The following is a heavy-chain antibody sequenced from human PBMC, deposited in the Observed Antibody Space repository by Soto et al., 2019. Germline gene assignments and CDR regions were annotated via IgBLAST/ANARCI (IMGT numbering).Heavy chain of an antibody. Sequence: SETLSLTCTVSGGSVSSGSYYWSWIRQPPGKGLEWIGYIYYSGSTNYNPSLKSRVTISVDTSKNQFSLKLSSVTAADTAVYYCARDARDSYGQRSYGMDVWGQGTTVTVSS. CDR3: ARDARDSYGQRSYGMDV. CDR1: GGSVSSGSYY. CDR2: IYYSGST. V-gene: IGHV4-61*01. D-gene: IGHD5-18*01. J-gene: IGHJ6*02.